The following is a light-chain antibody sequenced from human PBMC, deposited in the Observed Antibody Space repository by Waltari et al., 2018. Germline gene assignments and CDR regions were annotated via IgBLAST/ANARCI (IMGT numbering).Light chain of an antibody. CDR1: SSDVGGYND. J-gene: IGLJ1*01. CDR3: SSYTSSFIYV. CDR2: DVS. Sequence: QSALTQPASVSGSPGQSITISCTGTSSDVGGYNDVSWYQQHPGKAPKLMIYDVSNRPSGVSNRFSGSKSGNTASLTISGLQAEDEADYYCSSYTSSFIYVFGTGTKVTVL. V-gene: IGLV2-14*03.